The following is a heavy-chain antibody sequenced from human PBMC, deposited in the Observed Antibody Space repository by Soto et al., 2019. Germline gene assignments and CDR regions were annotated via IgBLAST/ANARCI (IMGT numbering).Heavy chain of an antibody. J-gene: IGHJ5*02. CDR3: ATVCDL. V-gene: IGHV3-74*01. D-gene: IGHD2-8*01. CDR2: IDTDGGGT. CDR1: GFTLRSHR. Sequence: EVQLVESGGGLVQPGWSLRVSCAASGFTLRSHRIHWVRQAPGEGLEWVSRIDTDGGGTSYADSVKGRFTMSTDNAKNTVYLQMNGLRAEDTAVYYCATVCDLWGQGTLVTVSP.